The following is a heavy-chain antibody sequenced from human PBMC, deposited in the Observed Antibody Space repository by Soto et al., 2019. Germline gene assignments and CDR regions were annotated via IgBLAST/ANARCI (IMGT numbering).Heavy chain of an antibody. Sequence: QVQLQESGPGLVKPSQTLSLTCTVSGDSISNVNYCWSWIRQPPDKGLEWIGHLYDGGSTYNNPSLTSRVTISVDTSKNQFSLQLRSVSAADTAVYYCARGPSGDKVDYWGQGTLVTVSS. V-gene: IGHV4-30-4*01. CDR1: GDSISNVNYC. CDR3: ARGPSGDKVDY. J-gene: IGHJ4*02. D-gene: IGHD7-27*01. CDR2: LYDGGST.